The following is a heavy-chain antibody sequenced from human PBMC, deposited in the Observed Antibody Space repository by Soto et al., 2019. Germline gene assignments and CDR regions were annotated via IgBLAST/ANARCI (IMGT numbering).Heavy chain of an antibody. J-gene: IGHJ4*02. Sequence: SESLSLTCTVSGVSISSGGYYWSWIRQHPGKGLEWIGYIYYSGSTYYNPSLKSRVTISVDTSKNQFSLKLSSVTAADTAVYYCEIGEKTWFSRGPPGLWGQGPLVTVYS. CDR1: GVSISSGGYY. CDR3: EIGEKTWFSRGPPGL. V-gene: IGHV4-31*03. CDR2: IYYSGST. D-gene: IGHD3-10*01.